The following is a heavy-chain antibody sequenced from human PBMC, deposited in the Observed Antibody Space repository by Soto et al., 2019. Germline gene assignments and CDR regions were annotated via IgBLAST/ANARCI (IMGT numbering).Heavy chain of an antibody. CDR1: GFTFSDYA. V-gene: IGHV3-23*01. J-gene: IGHJ4*02. Sequence: EVQLLESGGGLVQPGESLRLSCATSGFTFSDYAMTWVRQGPGKGLEWVSLISYNVNRTYYGDYVMGRFTISRDDSKNTLFLQMNSLITEDTAVYFCARTTVTTWGGSLDSWGQGILVTGSS. CDR2: ISYNVNRT. CDR3: ARTTVTTWGGSLDS. D-gene: IGHD4-17*01.